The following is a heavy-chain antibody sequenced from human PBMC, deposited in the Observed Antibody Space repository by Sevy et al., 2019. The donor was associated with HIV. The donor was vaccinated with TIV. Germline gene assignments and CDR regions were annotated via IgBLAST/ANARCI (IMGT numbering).Heavy chain of an antibody. CDR1: GYTFTSYG. Sequence: ASVKVSCKASGYTFTSYGINWVRQAPGQGLEWMGWISAYNGKTNYAQILQGRVTMTTDTSTSTAYMELRSLRSDDTAVYYCARAGFYCSSTSCYSRYGMDVWGQGTTVTVSS. D-gene: IGHD2-2*02. CDR2: ISAYNGKT. V-gene: IGHV1-18*01. CDR3: ARAGFYCSSTSCYSRYGMDV. J-gene: IGHJ6*02.